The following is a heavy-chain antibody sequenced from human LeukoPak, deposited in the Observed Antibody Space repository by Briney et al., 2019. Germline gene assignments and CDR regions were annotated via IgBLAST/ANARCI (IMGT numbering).Heavy chain of an antibody. CDR1: GFTFDDYA. CDR2: ISWSSGSI. Sequence: GGSLRLSCAASGFTFDDYAMHWVRQAPGKGLEWVSGISWSSGSIGYADSVKGRFTISRDNAKNSLYLQMNSLRPEDTALYYCAKDMGSSWYTWFDPWGQGTLVTVSS. J-gene: IGHJ5*02. CDR3: AKDMGSSWYTWFDP. V-gene: IGHV3-9*01. D-gene: IGHD6-13*01.